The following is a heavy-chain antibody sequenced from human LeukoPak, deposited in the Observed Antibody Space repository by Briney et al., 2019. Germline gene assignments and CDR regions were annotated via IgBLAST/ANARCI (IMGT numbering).Heavy chain of an antibody. D-gene: IGHD1-26*01. V-gene: IGHV4-31*03. J-gene: IGHJ5*02. CDR1: GGSISSGGYY. CDR2: IYYSGST. Sequence: SETLSLTCTVSGGSISSGGYYWSWIRQHPGKGLEWIGYIYYSGSTYYNPSLKSRVTISVDTSKNLFSLKLSSVTAADTAVYYCARWELLHNWFDPWGQGTLVTVSS. CDR3: ARWELLHNWFDP.